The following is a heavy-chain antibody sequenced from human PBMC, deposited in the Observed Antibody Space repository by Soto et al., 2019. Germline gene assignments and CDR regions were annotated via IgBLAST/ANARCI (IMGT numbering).Heavy chain of an antibody. CDR3: ARRTIFGVVIIGYFDY. CDR2: INHSGST. V-gene: IGHV4-34*01. J-gene: IGHJ4*02. D-gene: IGHD3-3*01. Sequence: LSLTCAVYGGSFSGYYWSWIRQPPGKGLEWIGEINHSGSTNYNPSLKSRVTISVDTSKNQFSLKLSSVTAADTAVYYCARRTIFGVVIIGYFDYWGQGTLVTVSS. CDR1: GGSFSGYY.